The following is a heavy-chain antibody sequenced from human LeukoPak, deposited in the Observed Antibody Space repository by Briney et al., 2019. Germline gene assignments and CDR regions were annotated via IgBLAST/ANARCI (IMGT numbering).Heavy chain of an antibody. CDR2: ISYDGSDK. D-gene: IGHD6-19*01. J-gene: IGHJ4*02. CDR1: GFTFSSYA. CDR3: ARAVYTSGGYYFDY. Sequence: PGRSLRLSCAASGFTFSSYAMQWVRQAPGKGLEWVAVISYDGSDKNYADSVKGRFTISRDNSKNTLYLQMNSLRADDTAVYYCARAVYTSGGYYFDYWGQGTLVIVSS. V-gene: IGHV3-30*04.